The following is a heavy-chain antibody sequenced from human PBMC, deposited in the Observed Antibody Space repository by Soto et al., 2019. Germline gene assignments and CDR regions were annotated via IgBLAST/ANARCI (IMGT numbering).Heavy chain of an antibody. V-gene: IGHV4-59*08. CDR3: VRQGIDYLHGLVDV. Sequence: QVQVQQSGPGLVKPSETLSLTCTVSSGPSRSHNWGWIRQPPGRGLEWIGYVYYTGDTSYNPSLKSRVPISAATSTNHISLPLRSVTAADTAVYYCVRQGIDYLHGLVDVWGQGTTVSVSS. J-gene: IGHJ6*02. CDR1: SGPSRSHN. CDR2: VYYTGDT. D-gene: IGHD5-12*01.